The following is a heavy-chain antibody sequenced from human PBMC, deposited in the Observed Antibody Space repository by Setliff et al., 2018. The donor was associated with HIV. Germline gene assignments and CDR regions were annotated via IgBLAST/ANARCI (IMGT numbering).Heavy chain of an antibody. V-gene: IGHV3-33*03. CDR2: IWYDGSNK. J-gene: IGHJ6*04. D-gene: IGHD3-3*01. CDR1: GFTFSSYG. Sequence: PVGSLRLSCAASGFTFSSYGMHWVRQAPGKGLEWVAVIWYDGSNKYYADSVKGRFTLSRDNFKNTLYLQMSSLRAEDTAVYYCAKDLGVSYYNFWSNYYGLDVWGKGTKVTVSS. CDR3: AKDLGVSYYNFWSNYYGLDV.